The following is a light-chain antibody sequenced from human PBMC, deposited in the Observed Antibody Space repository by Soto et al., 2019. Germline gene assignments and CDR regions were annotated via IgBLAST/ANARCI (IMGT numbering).Light chain of an antibody. J-gene: IGKJ2*01. V-gene: IGKV3-11*01. CDR2: DTS. CDR3: QQRSSWPLI. Sequence: EIVLTQSPATLSLSPGERATLSCRASQSVSRYLAWYQQKTGQAPTLLIYDTSNRAAGVPARFSGSGSGADFTLTISSLEPDDFALYYCQQRSSWPLIFGQGTKLEIK. CDR1: QSVSRY.